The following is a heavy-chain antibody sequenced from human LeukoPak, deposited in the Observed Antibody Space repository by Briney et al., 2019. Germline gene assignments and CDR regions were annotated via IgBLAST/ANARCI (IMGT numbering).Heavy chain of an antibody. CDR1: GASISSEGYY. Sequence: SETLSLTCTVSGASISSEGYYWSWIRQHPGEGLELIGFIYYSGHTYYNPSLKSRVSISLDASKSQISLKLSSATAADTAIYYCATIRTGANWYDPWGQGTLVTVSS. D-gene: IGHD1-1*01. J-gene: IGHJ5*02. CDR3: ATIRTGANWYDP. V-gene: IGHV4-31*03. CDR2: IYYSGHT.